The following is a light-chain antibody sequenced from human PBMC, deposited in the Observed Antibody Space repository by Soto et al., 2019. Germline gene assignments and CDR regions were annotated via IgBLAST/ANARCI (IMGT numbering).Light chain of an antibody. J-gene: IGKJ4*01. Sequence: DIQMTQSPSSLSASVGDRVTITCRASQSISSYLNWYQQKPGKAPKLLIYAASSLQSGVPSRLSGSGSGTDFTLTISSLQPEDFAPYYCQQSYSTRLTFGGGTKVEIK. V-gene: IGKV1-39*01. CDR2: AAS. CDR1: QSISSY. CDR3: QQSYSTRLT.